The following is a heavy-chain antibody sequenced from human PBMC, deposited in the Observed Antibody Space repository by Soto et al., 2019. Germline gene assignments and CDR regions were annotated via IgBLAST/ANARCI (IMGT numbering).Heavy chain of an antibody. CDR3: ARDFYPLAYYFDY. CDR2: ISGNDGTT. CDR1: GYRFTNHG. J-gene: IGHJ4*02. Sequence: QVQLVQSGAEVKKPGASVKVSCKASGYRFTNHGISWVRQAPGQGLEWMGWISGNDGTTKYARKFQGRATMTTDTSTSTAYREMNSLRHDETAVYYGARDFYPLAYYFDYWGQGTLVTVSS. V-gene: IGHV1-18*01.